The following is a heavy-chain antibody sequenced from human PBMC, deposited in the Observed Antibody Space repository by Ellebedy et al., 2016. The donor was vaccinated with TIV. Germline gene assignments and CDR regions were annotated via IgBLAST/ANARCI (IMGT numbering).Heavy chain of an antibody. Sequence: AASVKVSCKASGYAFTSYDINWVRQAPGQGLEWMGWINPNSGNTGSAQKFQGRVTMTRNTSISTAFMELSSLRSEDTAVYYCARGRRDNWSSYLFDHWGQGTLVPVSS. CDR2: INPNSGNT. J-gene: IGHJ4*02. D-gene: IGHD1-1*01. V-gene: IGHV1-8*01. CDR3: ARGRRDNWSSYLFDH. CDR1: GYAFTSYD.